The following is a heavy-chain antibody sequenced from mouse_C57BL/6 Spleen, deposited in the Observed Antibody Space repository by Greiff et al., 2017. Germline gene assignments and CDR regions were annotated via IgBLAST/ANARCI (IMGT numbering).Heavy chain of an antibody. D-gene: IGHD2-3*01. Sequence: VQLQQSGAELVKPGASVKLSCKASGYTFPEYTIHWVKQRSGQGLEWIGWFYPGSGSIKYNEKFTDKATLTADKSSSTVYMALISLTSEDSAVDFCARHESDGYYGGWYFDVWGTGTTVTVSS. J-gene: IGHJ1*03. V-gene: IGHV1-62-2*01. CDR3: ARHESDGYYGGWYFDV. CDR1: GYTFPEYT. CDR2: FYPGSGSI.